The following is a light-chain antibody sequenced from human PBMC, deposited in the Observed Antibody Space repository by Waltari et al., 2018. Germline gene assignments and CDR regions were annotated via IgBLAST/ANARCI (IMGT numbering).Light chain of an antibody. CDR1: SNDVGNSKP. CDR2: AVL. Sequence: QPALTQPASVSGSPGQSITISCTGTSNDVGNSKPVCWYQPHPGKAPNLCLAAVLGGASGVSVRFSGSKSGNPASLTIAGLQAEDEADYYGLSYTSSITFVFGGGTKLSVL. V-gene: IGLV2-23*02. CDR3: LSYTSSITFV. J-gene: IGLJ2*01.